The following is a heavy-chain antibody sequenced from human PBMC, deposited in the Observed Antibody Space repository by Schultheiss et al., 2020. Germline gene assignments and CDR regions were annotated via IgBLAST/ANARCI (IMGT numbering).Heavy chain of an antibody. Sequence: SETLSLTCAVYGGSFSGYYWSWIRQPPGKGLEWIGCMYYSGSTNYNPSLRSRVTMSMDTSKNQFSLRLTSVTAADTAVYYCARLRQWPLYFDYWGQGVLVTVSS. CDR1: GGSFSGYY. V-gene: IGHV4-59*08. J-gene: IGHJ4*02. D-gene: IGHD6-19*01. CDR3: ARLRQWPLYFDY. CDR2: MYYSGST.